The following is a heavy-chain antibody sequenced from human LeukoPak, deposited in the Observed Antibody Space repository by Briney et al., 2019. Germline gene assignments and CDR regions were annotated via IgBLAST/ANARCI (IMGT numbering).Heavy chain of an antibody. V-gene: IGHV4-61*08. CDR1: GGPVDTIDYY. CDR3: AGDQGGSAHRHAFDI. CDR2: MYHTRSS. D-gene: IGHD1-26*01. J-gene: IGHJ3*02. Sequence: PSETLSLTCTVSGGPVDTIDYYWSWIRQPPGKGLEWIGYMYHTRSSIYSPSLKSRLTISVDTSKNQFSLNLSSMTAADTAVYYCAGDQGGSAHRHAFDIWGQGTLVTVSS.